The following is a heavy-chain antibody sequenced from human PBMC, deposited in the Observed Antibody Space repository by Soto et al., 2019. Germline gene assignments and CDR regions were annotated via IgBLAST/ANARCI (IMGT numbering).Heavy chain of an antibody. CDR1: GYTFTGYY. V-gene: IGHV1-2*04. J-gene: IGHJ4*02. Sequence: ASVKVSCKASGYTFTGYYMHWVRQAPGQGLEWMGWINPNSGGTNYAQKFQGWVTMTRDTSISTAYMELSRLRSDDTAVYYCARLRSITFESYFDYWGQGTLVTVSS. D-gene: IGHD3-16*01. CDR3: ARLRSITFESYFDY. CDR2: INPNSGGT.